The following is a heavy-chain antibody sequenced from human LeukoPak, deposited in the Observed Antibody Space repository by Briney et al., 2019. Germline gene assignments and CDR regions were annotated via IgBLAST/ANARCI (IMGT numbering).Heavy chain of an antibody. CDR1: GGSISSGSYY. J-gene: IGHJ4*02. CDR3: ARFSDFWSGWYFDY. Sequence: SQTLSLTCTVSGGSISSGSYYWSWIRQPAGKGLEWIGRIYTSGSTNYNPPLKSRVTISVDTSKNQFSLKLSSVTAADTAVYYCARFSDFWSGWYFDYWGQGTLVTVSS. V-gene: IGHV4-61*02. D-gene: IGHD3-3*01. CDR2: IYTSGST.